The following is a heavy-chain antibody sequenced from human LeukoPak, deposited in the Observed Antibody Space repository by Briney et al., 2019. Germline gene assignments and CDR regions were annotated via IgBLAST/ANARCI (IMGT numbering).Heavy chain of an antibody. Sequence: GRSLRLSCAASGFTFSSYAMHWVRQAPGKGLEWVVVISYDGSNKYYADSVKGRFTISRGNSKNTLYLQMNSLRAEDTAVYYCARAPRGQLNWFDPWGQGTLVTVSS. CDR2: ISYDGSNK. CDR1: GFTFSSYA. CDR3: ARAPRGQLNWFDP. J-gene: IGHJ5*02. D-gene: IGHD1-1*01. V-gene: IGHV3-30-3*01.